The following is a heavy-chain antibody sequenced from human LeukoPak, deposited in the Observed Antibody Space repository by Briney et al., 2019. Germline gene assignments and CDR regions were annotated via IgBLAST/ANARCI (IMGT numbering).Heavy chain of an antibody. Sequence: GGSLRLSCAASGFTFSSYGMHWVGQAPGKGVEGVAVIWYDGSNKYYADSVKGRFTISRDNSKNTLYLQMNSLRAEDTAVYYCAKDGSGENFDYWGQGTLVTVSS. J-gene: IGHJ4*02. CDR2: IWYDGSNK. V-gene: IGHV3-33*06. CDR1: GFTFSSYG. D-gene: IGHD3-10*01. CDR3: AKDGSGENFDY.